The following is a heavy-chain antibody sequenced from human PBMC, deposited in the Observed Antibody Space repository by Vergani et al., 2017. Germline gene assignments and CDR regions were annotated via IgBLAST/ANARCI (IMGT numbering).Heavy chain of an antibody. J-gene: IGHJ6*03. V-gene: IGHV1-8*02. CDR2: MNPNSGTT. Sequence: QVQLVQSGAEVQKPGSSVKVSCKASGATFRSNTISWVRQVPGQGLEWMGWMNPNSGTTGYAQKFQGRVTMTRNTSINTAYMELSRLSFEDAAVYYCARSTDYPDDYVSSDYFRRTLDVWGKGTTVTVS. CDR1: GATFRSNT. D-gene: IGHD4/OR15-4a*01. CDR3: ARSTDYPDDYVSSDYFRRTLDV.